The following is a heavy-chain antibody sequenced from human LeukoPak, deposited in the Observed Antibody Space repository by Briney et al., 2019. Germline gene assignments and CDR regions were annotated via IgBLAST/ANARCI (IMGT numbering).Heavy chain of an antibody. CDR1: LASVSSHH. CDR2: SGNT. J-gene: IGHJ4*02. CDR3: AVFFGGQGGLGN. D-gene: IGHD7-27*01. Sequence: SETLSLTCTVSLASVSSHHHWSWIRQPPGKGLEWIGYSGNTNYSPSLRSRVTISKDTSRNQFSLKLTSVTAADTAVYFCAVFFGGQGGLGNWGPGTQVTVSS. V-gene: IGHV4-4*09.